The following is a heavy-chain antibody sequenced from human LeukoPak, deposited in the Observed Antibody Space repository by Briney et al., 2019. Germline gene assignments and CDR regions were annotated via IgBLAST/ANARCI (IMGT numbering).Heavy chain of an antibody. J-gene: IGHJ6*03. V-gene: IGHV1-2*02. CDR3: ARGGNCSSTSCYYPFYYYYYMDV. CDR1: GYTFTGYY. CDR2: INPNSGGT. D-gene: IGHD2-2*01. Sequence: ASVKVSCXASGYTFTGYYMHWVRQAPGQGLEWMGWINPNSGGTNYAQKFQGRVTMTRDTSISTAYMELSRLRSDDTAVYYCARGGNCSSTSCYYPFYYYYYMDVWGKGTTVTVSS.